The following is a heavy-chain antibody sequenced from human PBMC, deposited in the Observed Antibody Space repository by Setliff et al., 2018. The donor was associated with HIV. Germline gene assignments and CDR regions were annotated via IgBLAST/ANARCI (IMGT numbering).Heavy chain of an antibody. J-gene: IGHJ3*02. CDR1: GCTFTNYD. Sequence: GASVKVSCKASGCTFTNYDISWVRQAPGQGLEWMGWISTYNGNTNYAQKLQGRVTMTTDTSTSTAYMELRSLRSDDTAVYYCARDRRAVAGTPPDAFDIWGQGTMVTVSS. CDR3: ARDRRAVAGTPPDAFDI. V-gene: IGHV1-18*01. CDR2: ISTYNGNT. D-gene: IGHD6-19*01.